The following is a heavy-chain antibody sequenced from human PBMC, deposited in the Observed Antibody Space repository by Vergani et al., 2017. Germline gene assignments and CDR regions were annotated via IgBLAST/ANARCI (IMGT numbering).Heavy chain of an antibody. J-gene: IGHJ6*03. Sequence: VQLVESGGGLVKPGGSLRLSCAASGFTFSSYAMYWVRQAPGKGLEWVAVISYDGSNKYYADSVKGRFTISRDNSKNTLYLQMNSLRAEDTAVYYCARDQGGDDLGYYYYMDVWGKGTTVTVSS. V-gene: IGHV3-30*04. CDR3: ARDQGGDDLGYYYYMDV. D-gene: IGHD3-16*01. CDR2: ISYDGSNK. CDR1: GFTFSSYA.